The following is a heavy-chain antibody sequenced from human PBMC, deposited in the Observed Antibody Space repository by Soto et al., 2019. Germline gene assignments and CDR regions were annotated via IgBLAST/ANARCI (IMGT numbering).Heavy chain of an antibody. CDR1: GGSVNSSRYS. V-gene: IGHV4-39*01. J-gene: IGHJ6*02. Sequence: SETLSLTCTVSGGSVNSSRYSWASISQSPGKGLEWIGTIYSSENTYYNPSLLSRVTISVDTSKNEFSVRLSSVTAADAAVYYCARLNGYCISTNCHGYYGMDVWGQGTTVTVSS. CDR2: IYSSENT. CDR3: ARLNGYCISTNCHGYYGMDV. D-gene: IGHD2-2*03.